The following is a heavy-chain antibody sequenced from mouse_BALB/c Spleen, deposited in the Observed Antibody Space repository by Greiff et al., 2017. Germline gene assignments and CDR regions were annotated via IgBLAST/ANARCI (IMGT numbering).Heavy chain of an antibody. V-gene: IGHV5-17*02. Sequence: EVQLQQSGGGLVQPGGSRKLSCAASGFTFSSFGMHWVRQAPEKGLEWVAYISSGSSTIYYADTVKGRFTISRDNPKNTLFLQMTSLRSEDTAMYYCARGEGYFDVWGAGTTVTVSS. CDR3: ARGEGYFDV. J-gene: IGHJ1*01. CDR2: ISSGSSTI. CDR1: GFTFSSFG.